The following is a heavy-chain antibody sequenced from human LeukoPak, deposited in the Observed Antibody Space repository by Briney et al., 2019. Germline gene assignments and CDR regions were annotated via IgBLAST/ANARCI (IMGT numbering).Heavy chain of an antibody. CDR1: GDSVSTNSAA. Sequence: PSQTLSLTCAISGDSVSTNSAAWHWLRQSPSRGLEWLGRTYYRSKWYNDYAESVKSRITINPDTSKNQFSLHLNSVTPEDTAVYYCARDSGRSNFDLWGRGTLVTVSS. CDR2: TYYRSKWYN. J-gene: IGHJ2*01. D-gene: IGHD1-14*01. V-gene: IGHV6-1*01. CDR3: ARDSGRSNFDL.